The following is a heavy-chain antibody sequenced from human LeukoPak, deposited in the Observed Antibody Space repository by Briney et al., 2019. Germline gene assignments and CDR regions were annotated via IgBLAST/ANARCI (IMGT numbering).Heavy chain of an antibody. V-gene: IGHV1-69*05. CDR3: ARGLPSSGLVY. Sequence: SVKVSCXASGGTFSSYAISWVRQAPGQGLEWMGRIIPIFGTANYAQKFQGRVTITTDESTSTAYMELSSLRPEDTAVYYCARGLPSSGLVYWGQGTLVTVSS. CDR2: IIPIFGTA. D-gene: IGHD6-19*01. CDR1: GGTFSSYA. J-gene: IGHJ4*02.